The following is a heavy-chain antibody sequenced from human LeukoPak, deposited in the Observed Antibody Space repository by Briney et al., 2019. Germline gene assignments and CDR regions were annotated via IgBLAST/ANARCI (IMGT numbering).Heavy chain of an antibody. D-gene: IGHD3-9*01. CDR2: IYYSGST. CDR1: GGSISSYY. J-gene: IGHJ4*02. Sequence: SETLSLNCTVSGGSISSYYWSWIRQPPGEGLEWIGYIYYSGSTNYNPSLKSRVTISVDTSKNQFSLKLSSVTAADTAVYYCARQGYDILTGYDYWGQGTLVTVSS. V-gene: IGHV4-59*01. CDR3: ARQGYDILTGYDY.